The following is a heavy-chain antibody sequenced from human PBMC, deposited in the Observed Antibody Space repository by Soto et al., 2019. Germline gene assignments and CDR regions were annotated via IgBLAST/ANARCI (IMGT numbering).Heavy chain of an antibody. CDR2: INAGNGNT. D-gene: IGHD3-16*01. Sequence: QVQLVQSGAEVKKPRASVRVSYKASGYTFTTFSIHWVRQAPGQRLEWMGWINAGNGNTKYSQKFQGRVTITRDTSASTAYMELSSLRSEDTAIYYCARSLVTTFSDYFDPWGQGTLVTVSS. CDR3: ARSLVTTFSDYFDP. V-gene: IGHV1-3*01. CDR1: GYTFTTFS. J-gene: IGHJ5*02.